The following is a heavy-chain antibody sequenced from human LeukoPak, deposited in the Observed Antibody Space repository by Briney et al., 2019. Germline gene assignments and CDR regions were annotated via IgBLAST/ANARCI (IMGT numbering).Heavy chain of an antibody. V-gene: IGHV1-2*02. Sequence: ASVKVSCKASGYTFTGYYMHWVRQAPGQGLEWMGWINPNSGGTNYAQKFQGRVTMTRDTSISTAYMELSRLRSDDTAVYYCAKSRTDRTELARKTTYYYFDYWGQGTLVTVSS. D-gene: IGHD1-14*01. CDR1: GYTFTGYY. CDR2: INPNSGGT. CDR3: AKSRTDRTELARKTTYYYFDY. J-gene: IGHJ4*02.